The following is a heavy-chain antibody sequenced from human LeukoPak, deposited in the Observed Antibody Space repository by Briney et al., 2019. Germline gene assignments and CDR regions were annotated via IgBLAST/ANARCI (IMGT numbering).Heavy chain of an antibody. J-gene: IGHJ4*02. CDR1: GFTVSSNY. CDR3: ARYDFWSGYRPLDY. D-gene: IGHD3-3*01. V-gene: IGHV3-53*01. Sequence: GGSLRLPCAASGFTVSSNYMSWVRQAPGKGLEWVSLIYSGGSTYYADSVKGRFTISRDNAKNSLYLQMNSLRAEDTAVYYCARYDFWSGYRPLDYWGQGTLVTVSS. CDR2: IYSGGST.